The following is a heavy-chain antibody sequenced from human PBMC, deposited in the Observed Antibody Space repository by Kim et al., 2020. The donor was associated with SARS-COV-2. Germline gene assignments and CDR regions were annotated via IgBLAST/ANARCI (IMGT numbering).Heavy chain of an antibody. CDR3: AVEAAVY. D-gene: IGHD6-25*01. J-gene: IGHJ4*02. Sequence: SSSTIYYAGSVKGRFTISRDNAKNSLYLRMRSLRDGDTAVYYCAVEAAVYWGQGTLVTVSS. V-gene: IGHV3-48*02. CDR2: SSSTI.